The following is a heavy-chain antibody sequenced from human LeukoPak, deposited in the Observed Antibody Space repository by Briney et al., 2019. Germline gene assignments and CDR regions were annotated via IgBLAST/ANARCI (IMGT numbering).Heavy chain of an antibody. CDR3: ARDLFPYIAAAGRNWFDP. CDR2: INPNSGGT. CDR1: GYTFTGYY. Sequence: ASVKVSCKASGYTFTGYYMHWVRQAPGQGLEWMGWINPNSGGTNYAQKFQGRVTMTRDTSTSTAYMELSRLRSDDTAVYYCARDLFPYIAAAGRNWFDPWGQGTLVTVSS. D-gene: IGHD6-13*01. V-gene: IGHV1-2*02. J-gene: IGHJ5*02.